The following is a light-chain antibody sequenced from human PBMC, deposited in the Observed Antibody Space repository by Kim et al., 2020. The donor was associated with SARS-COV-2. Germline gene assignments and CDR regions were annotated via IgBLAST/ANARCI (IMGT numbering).Light chain of an antibody. CDR3: QQYGSLPTWT. CDR1: QSVSSSY. Sequence: PGERATLSCRASQSVSSSYLAWYQQKPGQAPRLLIYGASSRATGIPDRFSGSGSGTDFTLTISRLEPEDFAVYYCQQYGSLPTWTFGQGTKVEIK. J-gene: IGKJ1*01. CDR2: GAS. V-gene: IGKV3-20*01.